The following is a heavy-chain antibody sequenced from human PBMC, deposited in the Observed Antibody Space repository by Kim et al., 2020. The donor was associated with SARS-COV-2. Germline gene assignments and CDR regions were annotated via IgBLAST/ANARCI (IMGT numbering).Heavy chain of an antibody. CDR2: IFYSGNT. CDR1: GGSIRTYY. V-gene: IGHV4-59*01. J-gene: IGHJ6*02. CDR3: ARDKRIQKVVDFGELHGFYGMDV. D-gene: IGHD3-10*01. Sequence: SETLSLTCTVSGGSIRTYYWNWVRQTPGKGLEWIGYIFYSGNTNYNPSLKSRVTISVDTSKNQFSLKLTSLTAADTATYYCARDKRIQKVVDFGELHGFYGMDVWGQGNTVTVSS.